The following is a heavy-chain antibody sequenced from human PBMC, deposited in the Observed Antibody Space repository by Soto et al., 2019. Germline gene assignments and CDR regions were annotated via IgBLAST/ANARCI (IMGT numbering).Heavy chain of an antibody. Sequence: GGSLRLSCAASGFTFSSYEMNWVRRAPGKGLEWVSYISSSGSTIYYADSVKGRFTISRDNAKNSLYLQMNSLRAEDTAVYYCARSLYYYDSKGAFDIWGQGTMVTVSS. V-gene: IGHV3-48*03. CDR3: ARSLYYYDSKGAFDI. J-gene: IGHJ3*02. D-gene: IGHD3-22*01. CDR2: ISSSGSTI. CDR1: GFTFSSYE.